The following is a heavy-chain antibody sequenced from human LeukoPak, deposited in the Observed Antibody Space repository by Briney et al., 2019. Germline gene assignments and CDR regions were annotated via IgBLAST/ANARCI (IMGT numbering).Heavy chain of an antibody. CDR1: GFTFSSYP. J-gene: IGHJ5*02. Sequence: PGGSLRLSCAASGFTFSSYPIHWVRQAPGKGLEWVAVISYDGSNKYYADSVKGRFTISRDNSKNTLYLQMNTLRAEDTAVYYCARDLPLFDPWGQGTLVTVSS. CDR2: ISYDGSNK. V-gene: IGHV3-30-3*01. CDR3: ARDLPLFDP.